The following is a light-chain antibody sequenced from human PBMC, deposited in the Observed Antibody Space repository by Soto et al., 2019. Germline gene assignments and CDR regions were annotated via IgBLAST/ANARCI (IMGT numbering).Light chain of an antibody. Sequence: EIVMTQSPATLSVSPGEGATLSCRASQTVTNNLAWYQQKPGQAPRLLIYGASTRATGIPARFSGSGSGTEFTLTISSLQSEDFAVYYCQQYNNWPRTVGQGTKVEIK. J-gene: IGKJ1*01. V-gene: IGKV3-15*01. CDR3: QQYNNWPRT. CDR1: QTVTNN. CDR2: GAS.